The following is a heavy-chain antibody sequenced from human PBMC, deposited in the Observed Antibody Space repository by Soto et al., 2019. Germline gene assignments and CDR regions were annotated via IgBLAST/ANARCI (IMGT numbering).Heavy chain of an antibody. J-gene: IGHJ6*02. CDR2: ISAYNGNT. V-gene: IGHV1-18*01. CDR3: ARDGIDCSSNSCSYGMDV. D-gene: IGHD2-2*01. Sequence: ASVKVSCKASGYTFTSYGISWVRQAPGQGLEWMGWISAYNGNTNYAQKLQGRVTMTTDTSTSTAYMELRSLRSDDTAVYYCARDGIDCSSNSCSYGMDVWGQGPTVTVSS. CDR1: GYTFTSYG.